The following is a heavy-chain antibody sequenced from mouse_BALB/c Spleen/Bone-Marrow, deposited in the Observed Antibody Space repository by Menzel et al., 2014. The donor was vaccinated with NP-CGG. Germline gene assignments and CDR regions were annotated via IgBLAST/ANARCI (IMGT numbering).Heavy chain of an antibody. CDR3: ARQGYYGYIDF. CDR1: GFDFSRYW. Sequence: DVKLVESGGGLVQPGGPLKLSCAASGFDFSRYWMSWVRQAPGKGLEWIGEINPDSNTINYTPSLKDKFIISRDNAKNTLYLQMSKVRSEDTALYYCARQGYYGYIDFWGQGTTRTVSS. D-gene: IGHD1-1*01. J-gene: IGHJ2*01. CDR2: INPDSNTI. V-gene: IGHV4-1*02.